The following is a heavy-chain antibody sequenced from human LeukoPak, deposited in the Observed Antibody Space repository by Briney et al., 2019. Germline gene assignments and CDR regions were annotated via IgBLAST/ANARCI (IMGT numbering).Heavy chain of an antibody. D-gene: IGHD6-6*01. CDR1: GFTFSSYS. CDR2: ISSSSSYI. J-gene: IGHJ4*02. Sequence: GGSLRLSCAASGFTFSSYSMNWVRQAPGKGLEWVSSISSSSSYIYYADSGKGRFTISRDNAKNSLYLQMNSLRAEDTAVYYCARGIAARPGYWGQGTLVTVSS. V-gene: IGHV3-21*01. CDR3: ARGIAARPGY.